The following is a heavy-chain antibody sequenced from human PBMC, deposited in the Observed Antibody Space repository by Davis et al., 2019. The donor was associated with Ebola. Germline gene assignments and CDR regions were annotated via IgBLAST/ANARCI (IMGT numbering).Heavy chain of an antibody. CDR3: ARQPLGGYGSGSPIDY. CDR1: GGSISSSSYY. CDR2: IYYSGST. Sequence: PSETLSLTCTVSGGSISSSSYYWGWIRQPPGKGLEWIGSIYYSGSTYYNPSLKSRVTISVDTSKNQFSLKLSSVTAADTAVYYCARQPLGGYGSGSPIDYWGQGTLVTVSS. J-gene: IGHJ4*02. V-gene: IGHV4-39*01. D-gene: IGHD3-10*01.